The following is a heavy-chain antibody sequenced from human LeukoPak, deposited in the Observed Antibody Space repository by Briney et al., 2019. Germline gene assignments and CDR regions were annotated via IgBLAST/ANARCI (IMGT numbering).Heavy chain of an antibody. J-gene: IGHJ3*02. CDR2: ITWNGGNT. V-gene: IGHV3-43D*03. Sequence: PGGSLRLSCAASGFTFDDYAMHWVRQAPGKGLEWVSLITWNGGNTYYADSVKGRFTISRDNSINSLYLQMNSLRAEDTALYYCAKADSSTWPDAFDIWGQGTMVTVSS. CDR1: GFTFDDYA. D-gene: IGHD6-13*01. CDR3: AKADSSTWPDAFDI.